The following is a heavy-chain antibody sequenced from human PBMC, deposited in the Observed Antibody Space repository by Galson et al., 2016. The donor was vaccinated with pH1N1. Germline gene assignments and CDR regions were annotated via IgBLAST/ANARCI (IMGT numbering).Heavy chain of an antibody. CDR3: SGTSSKDY. CDR1: GFTVSSNY. J-gene: IGHJ4*02. D-gene: IGHD2-2*01. V-gene: IGHV3-53*01. Sequence: PRLSCAASGFTVSSNYMSWVRQAPGKGLEWVSVIYSGGSSYYADSVKGRFTISRDNSKNTLFLQMNSLRAEDTAVYYCSGTSSKDYWGQGTLVTVSS. CDR2: IYSGGSS.